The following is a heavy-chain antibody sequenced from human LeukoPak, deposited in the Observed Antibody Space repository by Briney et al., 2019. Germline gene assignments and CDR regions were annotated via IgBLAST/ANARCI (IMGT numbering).Heavy chain of an antibody. CDR1: GYTFTGYY. CDR3: ARETASSGSYYNDFDY. J-gene: IGHJ4*02. Sequence: GASVTVSCKASGYTFTGYYMHWVRQAPGQGLEWMGWINPNSGYTNYAQKFQGRVTMTRDTSISTAYMDLSRLRSDGTAVYYCARETASSGSYYNDFDYWGQGTLVTVSS. V-gene: IGHV1-2*02. CDR2: INPNSGYT. D-gene: IGHD3-10*01.